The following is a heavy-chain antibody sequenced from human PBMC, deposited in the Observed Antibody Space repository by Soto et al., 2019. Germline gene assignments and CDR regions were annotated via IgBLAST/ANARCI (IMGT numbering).Heavy chain of an antibody. D-gene: IGHD5-12*01. J-gene: IGHJ4*02. CDR1: GFTFTSSA. CDR2: IVVGSGNT. CDR3: AAETGYSGYDFSASGY. Sequence: SVKVSCKASGFTFTSSAMQWARQARGQRLEWIGWIVVGSGNTNYAQKFQERVTITRDMSTSTAYMELSSLRSEDTAVYYCAAETGYSGYDFSASGYWGQGTLVTVSS. V-gene: IGHV1-58*02.